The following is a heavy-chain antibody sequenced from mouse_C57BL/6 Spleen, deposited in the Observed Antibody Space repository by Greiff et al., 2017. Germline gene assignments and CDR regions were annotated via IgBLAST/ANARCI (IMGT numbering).Heavy chain of an antibody. CDR1: GFTFSSYT. J-gene: IGHJ1*03. CDR3: ARHADYYGSSYDWYFDV. CDR2: ISGGGGNT. V-gene: IGHV5-9*01. Sequence: EVMLVESGGGLVKPGGSLKLSCAASGFTFSSYTMSWVRQTPEKRLEWVATISGGGGNTYYPDSVKGRFTISRDNAKNPLYLQMSSLRSEDTALYYCARHADYYGSSYDWYFDVWGTGTTVTVSS. D-gene: IGHD1-1*01.